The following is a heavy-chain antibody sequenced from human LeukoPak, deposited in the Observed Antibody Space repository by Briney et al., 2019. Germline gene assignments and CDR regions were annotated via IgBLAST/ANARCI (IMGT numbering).Heavy chain of an antibody. Sequence: PGGSLRLSCAASGFTFSSYSMNWVRQAPGRGLEWVSSISSSSNFIYYADSVKGRFTISRDNAKNSLYLQMNSLRAEDTAVYYCARAISDYDASDIWGQGTMVTGSS. J-gene: IGHJ3*02. V-gene: IGHV3-21*01. D-gene: IGHD4-17*01. CDR2: ISSSSNFI. CDR3: ARAISDYDASDI. CDR1: GFTFSSYS.